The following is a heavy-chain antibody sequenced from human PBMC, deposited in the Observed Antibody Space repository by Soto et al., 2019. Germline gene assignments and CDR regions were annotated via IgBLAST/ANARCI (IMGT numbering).Heavy chain of an antibody. D-gene: IGHD3-3*01. CDR1: VVAIGSHY. Sequence: SETLSLTFTIPVVAIGSHYWTWIRQPAGKGLEWIGRIYSSGSTQYNPSLQSRVTMSLDTSKNQFSLRLEPVTAADTAVYYCARGQRFSDWFDPWGQGALVTVSS. J-gene: IGHJ5*02. V-gene: IGHV4-4*07. CDR2: IYSSGST. CDR3: ARGQRFSDWFDP.